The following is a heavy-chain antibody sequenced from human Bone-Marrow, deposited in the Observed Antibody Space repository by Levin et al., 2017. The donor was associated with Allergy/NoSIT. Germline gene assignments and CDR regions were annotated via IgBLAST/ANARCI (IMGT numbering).Heavy chain of an antibody. V-gene: IGHV3-74*01. CDR2: IKTDGSAT. CDR1: GFTFSSHW. D-gene: IGHD1-20*01. CDR3: GRGYNFGLDY. Sequence: RAGGSLRLSCGASGFTFSSHWMHWVRQAPGKGLVWVSQIKTDGSATDYADSVKGRFTISRDNAKNTLYLQMNSLRAEDTAVYYCGRGYNFGLDYWGQGTLVTVSS. J-gene: IGHJ4*02.